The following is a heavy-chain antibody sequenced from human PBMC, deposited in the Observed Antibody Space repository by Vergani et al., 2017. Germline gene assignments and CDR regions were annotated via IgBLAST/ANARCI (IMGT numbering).Heavy chain of an antibody. CDR1: GFTFSSYN. Sequence: EVQLVESGGGLVQPGGSLRLSCAASGFTFSSYNMHWVRQATGKGLEWVSAIGTAGDKYYPGSVKGRFTISRENAKNSLYLQMNSLRAGDTAVYYCARVGIGSADWYFDLWGRGTLVTVSS. V-gene: IGHV3-13*04. J-gene: IGHJ2*01. D-gene: IGHD1-26*01. CDR2: IGTAGDK. CDR3: ARVGIGSADWYFDL.